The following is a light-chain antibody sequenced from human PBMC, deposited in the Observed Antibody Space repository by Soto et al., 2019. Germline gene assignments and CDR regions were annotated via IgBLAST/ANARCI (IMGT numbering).Light chain of an antibody. Sequence: DVLMTQSPDSLAVSLGERATINCKSSQTVLYTSDNNNYLAWYQQKPGQSPKLLIYWASTRESGVPDRFSGSGSGTDFTLTISSLQAEDVAVYYCQQYFTTPVTFGGGTKVDI. CDR2: WAS. CDR1: QTVLYTSDNNNY. J-gene: IGKJ4*01. V-gene: IGKV4-1*01. CDR3: QQYFTTPVT.